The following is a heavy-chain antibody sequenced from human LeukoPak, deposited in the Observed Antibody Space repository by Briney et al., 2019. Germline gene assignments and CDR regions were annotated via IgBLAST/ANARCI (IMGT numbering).Heavy chain of an antibody. CDR2: ISSGSSYI. J-gene: IGHJ4*02. Sequence: PGGSLRLSCAASGFTFSSYSMNWVRQAPGKGLEWVSSISSGSSYIYYADSVKGRFTISRGDAKNSLYLQTNSLRAEDTAVYYCASNLGDSSGWYEYYFDYWGQGTLVTVSS. CDR1: GFTFSSYS. CDR3: ASNLGDSSGWYEYYFDY. D-gene: IGHD6-19*01. V-gene: IGHV3-21*01.